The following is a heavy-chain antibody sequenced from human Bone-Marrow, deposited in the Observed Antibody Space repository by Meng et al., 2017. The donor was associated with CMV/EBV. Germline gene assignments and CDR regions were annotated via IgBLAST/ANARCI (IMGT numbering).Heavy chain of an antibody. CDR3: AREAFGFGFDS. Sequence: CTLSGGSITSGDYSWSWIRQPPGKGLEWIGYIYHSGSTSYNPSLKSRVTISVDRSRHQFSLILTSVTAADTAVYYCAREAFGFGFDSWGQGTLVTVSS. D-gene: IGHD3-10*01. V-gene: IGHV4-30-2*01. CDR2: IYHSGST. J-gene: IGHJ4*02. CDR1: GGSITSGDYS.